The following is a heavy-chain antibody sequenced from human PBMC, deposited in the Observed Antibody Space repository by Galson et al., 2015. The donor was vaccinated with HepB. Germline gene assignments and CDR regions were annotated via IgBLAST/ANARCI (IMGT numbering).Heavy chain of an antibody. D-gene: IGHD4-11*01. V-gene: IGHV1-69-2*01. Sequence: VKVSCKVSGYTFTDYYMHWVQQAPGKGLEWMGLVDPEDGETIYAEKFQGRVTITADTSTDTAYMELSSLRSEDTAVYYCATRSGVTVTGPYYYYGMDVWGQGTTVTVSS. J-gene: IGHJ6*02. CDR2: VDPEDGET. CDR1: GYTFTDYY. CDR3: ATRSGVTVTGPYYYYGMDV.